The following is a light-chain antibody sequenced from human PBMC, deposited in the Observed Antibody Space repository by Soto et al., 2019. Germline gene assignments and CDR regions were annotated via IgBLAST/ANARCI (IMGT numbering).Light chain of an antibody. Sequence: DIQMTQSPSTLSASVGDGVTITCRASQNISVWLAWYQQRPGKAPKFLMYDASSLETGVPSRFSGSGSGTEFTLTIRSLQPDDSATYYCQQYDSSSPTFGQGTKLEFK. CDR1: QNISVW. CDR2: DAS. CDR3: QQYDSSSPT. J-gene: IGKJ2*01. V-gene: IGKV1-5*01.